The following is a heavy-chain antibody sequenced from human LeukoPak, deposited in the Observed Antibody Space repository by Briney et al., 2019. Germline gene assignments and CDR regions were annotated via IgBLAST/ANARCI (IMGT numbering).Heavy chain of an antibody. D-gene: IGHD6-13*01. J-gene: IGHJ4*02. Sequence: GGSLRLSCGVSGFTFNDYAMYWVRQAPGKGLEWVSGISWNSRSIAYADSVKGRFTISRDNAKNSLYLQMNSLRAEDMALYYCAKEGSSWSTFDYWGQGTLVTVSS. CDR1: GFTFNDYA. CDR3: AKEGSSWSTFDY. CDR2: ISWNSRSI. V-gene: IGHV3-9*03.